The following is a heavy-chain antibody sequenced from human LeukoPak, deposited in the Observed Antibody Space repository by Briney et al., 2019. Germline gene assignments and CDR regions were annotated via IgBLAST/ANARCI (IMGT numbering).Heavy chain of an antibody. D-gene: IGHD3-16*02. V-gene: IGHV3-30*02. CDR3: AKESFLGPFLRGAFD. Sequence: GGSVRLSWAASGFTFSSYGMRWVRQAAGKGREWVAFIRYDGSNKYYADSVKGRFTISRDNAKNSLYLQMNSLRAEDTAVYYCAKESFLGPFLRGAFDWGQGTLVTVSS. J-gene: IGHJ4*02. CDR2: IRYDGSNK. CDR1: GFTFSSYG.